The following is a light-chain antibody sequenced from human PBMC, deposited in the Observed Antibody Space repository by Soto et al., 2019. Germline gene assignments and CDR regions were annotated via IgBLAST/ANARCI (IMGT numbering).Light chain of an antibody. CDR1: SSDVGYYNY. Sequence: QSVLTQPASVSGSPGQSITISCTGTSSDVGYYNYVSWFQQHPGKAPKLMIYEVVNRPSGVSIRFSGSKSGDTASLTITGLQAEDEADYYCISYAAGSIYVFGTGTKLTVL. CDR2: EVV. V-gene: IGLV2-14*01. J-gene: IGLJ1*01. CDR3: ISYAAGSIYV.